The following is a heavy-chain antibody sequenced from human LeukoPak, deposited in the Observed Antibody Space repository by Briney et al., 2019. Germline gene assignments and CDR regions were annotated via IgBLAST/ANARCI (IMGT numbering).Heavy chain of an antibody. V-gene: IGHV1-2*02. J-gene: IGHJ4*02. CDR2: INPNNGGT. Sequence: ASVKVSCKASGYTFTGYYLHWVRQAPGQGLEWMGWINPNNGGTNYAQKFQGRVTMTRDTSISIAYMELTRLRSDDTAVYYCARVAGYYYEGHFDFWGQGTLVTVSS. D-gene: IGHD3-22*01. CDR3: ARVAGYYYEGHFDF. CDR1: GYTFTGYY.